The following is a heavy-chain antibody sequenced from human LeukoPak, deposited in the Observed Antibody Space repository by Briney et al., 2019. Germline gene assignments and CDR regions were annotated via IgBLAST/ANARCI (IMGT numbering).Heavy chain of an antibody. D-gene: IGHD1-14*01. J-gene: IGHJ4*02. CDR1: GFTFSSHW. CDR3: ARDNTYNLDY. Sequence: GRSLRLSCAASGFTFSSHWMSWVRQAPGKGLEWVANIKQDGSQKNYVDSVKGRFTISRDNAKNSLYLQMISLRAEDTAVYYCARDNTYNLDYWGQGTLVTVSS. V-gene: IGHV3-7*01. CDR2: IKQDGSQK.